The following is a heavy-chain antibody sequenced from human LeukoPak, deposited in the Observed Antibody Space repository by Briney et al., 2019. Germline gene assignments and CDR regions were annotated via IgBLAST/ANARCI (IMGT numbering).Heavy chain of an antibody. Sequence: SESLSLTCTVSGVSISSYYWSWIRQPPGKGLEWIGNIYYSGSTNYNPSLKSRVTISVDTSKNQFSLKLSSVTAADTAVYYCARNLCGGDCYPADYYYMDVWGKGTTVTVSS. J-gene: IGHJ6*03. D-gene: IGHD2-21*01. CDR1: GVSISSYY. CDR3: ARNLCGGDCYPADYYYMDV. V-gene: IGHV4-59*01. CDR2: IYYSGST.